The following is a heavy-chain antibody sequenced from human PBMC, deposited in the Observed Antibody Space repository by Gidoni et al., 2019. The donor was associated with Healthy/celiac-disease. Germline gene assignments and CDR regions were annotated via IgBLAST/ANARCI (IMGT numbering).Heavy chain of an antibody. D-gene: IGHD3-22*01. V-gene: IGHV3-30-3*01. CDR2: ISYDGSNK. Sequence: QVQLVESGGGVVHPGRSLRLSCAASGFTFSSYAMHLVSQAPGKGLEWVAVISYDGSNKYYADSVKGRFTISRDNSKNTLYLQMNSLRAEDTAVYYCARDPSYYYDSLNWFDPWGQGTLVTVSS. J-gene: IGHJ5*02. CDR3: ARDPSYYYDSLNWFDP. CDR1: GFTFSSYA.